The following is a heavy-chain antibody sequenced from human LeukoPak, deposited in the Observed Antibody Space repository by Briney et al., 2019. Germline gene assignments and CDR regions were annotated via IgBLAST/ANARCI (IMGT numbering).Heavy chain of an antibody. J-gene: IGHJ5*02. Sequence: SETLSLTCTVSGGSIRSYYWSWIRQPPGKGLEWIGYVFYSGSTNYSPSLKSRVTISVDTTKNQFSLNLRSVTAADTAVYYCASSRGAAGRHDNWFDPWGQGTLVTASS. CDR3: ASSRGAAGRHDNWFDP. CDR1: GGSIRSYY. V-gene: IGHV4-59*01. D-gene: IGHD6-13*01. CDR2: VFYSGST.